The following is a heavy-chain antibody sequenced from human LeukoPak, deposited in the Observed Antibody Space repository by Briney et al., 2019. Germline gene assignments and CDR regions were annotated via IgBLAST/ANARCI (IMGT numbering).Heavy chain of an antibody. V-gene: IGHV3-7*03. J-gene: IGHJ4*02. CDR2: MNQDGSEI. CDR1: GFTFSRYW. D-gene: IGHD1-26*01. CDR3: ARDSRRVGATGGSDY. Sequence: GGSLRLSCVGSGFTFSRYWLNWVRQAPGKGLEWVANMNQDGSEIYYLDSVKGRFTISRDNAKNSLYLQLNSLRADDTAVYYCARDSRRVGATGGSDYWGQGTLVTVSS.